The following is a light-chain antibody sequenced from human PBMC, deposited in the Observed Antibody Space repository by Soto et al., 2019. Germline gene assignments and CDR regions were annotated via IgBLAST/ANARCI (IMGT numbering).Light chain of an antibody. J-gene: IGKJ5*01. Sequence: EIVMTQSPATLSVSPGETATLSCRASQYVSNKVAWYQQKPGQAPSLLILGASTRATGVLARFSGSGSGTEFTLSISSLQSEDFAVYYCKQYKEWPPFTFGQGTRLEIK. CDR1: QYVSNK. CDR2: GAS. CDR3: KQYKEWPPFT. V-gene: IGKV3-15*01.